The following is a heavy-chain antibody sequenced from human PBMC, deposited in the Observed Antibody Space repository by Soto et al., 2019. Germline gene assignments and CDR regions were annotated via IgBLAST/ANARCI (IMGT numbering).Heavy chain of an antibody. CDR2: IYHSGST. D-gene: IGHD4-17*01. Sequence: QLQLQESGSGLVKPSQTLSLTCAVSGGSISSGGYSWSWIRQPPGKGLEWIGYIYHSGSTYYNPSPKSRVPISVDRSKTQISLKLISGTAADTAVYYCARGMTTVTTFDYWGQGTLVTVSS. V-gene: IGHV4-30-2*01. J-gene: IGHJ4*02. CDR3: ARGMTTVTTFDY. CDR1: GGSISSGGYS.